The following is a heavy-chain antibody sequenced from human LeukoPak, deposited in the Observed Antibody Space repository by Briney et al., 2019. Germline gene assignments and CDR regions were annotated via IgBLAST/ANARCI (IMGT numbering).Heavy chain of an antibody. Sequence: GGSLRLSCAASGFTFSSYGMHWVRQAPGKGLEWVAVIWYDGSNKYYADSVKGRFTISRDNSKNTLYLQMNSLRAEDTAVYYCARVVIAVADIHFDYWGQGTLVTVSS. CDR2: IWYDGSNK. CDR1: GFTFSSYG. D-gene: IGHD6-19*01. CDR3: ARVVIAVADIHFDY. J-gene: IGHJ4*02. V-gene: IGHV3-33*01.